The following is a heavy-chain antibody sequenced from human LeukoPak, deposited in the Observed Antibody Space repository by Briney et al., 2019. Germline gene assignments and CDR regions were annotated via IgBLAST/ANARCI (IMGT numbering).Heavy chain of an antibody. V-gene: IGHV4-39*07. J-gene: IGHJ5*02. Sequence: SETLSLTCTVSGGSISSCSYYWGWIRQPPGKGLEWIGSIYYSGSTYYNPSLKSRVTISVDTSKNQFSLKLSSVTAADTAVYYCARGLHYYGSGKVFNWFDPWGQGTLVTVSS. CDR1: GGSISSCSYY. D-gene: IGHD3-10*01. CDR3: ARGLHYYGSGKVFNWFDP. CDR2: IYYSGST.